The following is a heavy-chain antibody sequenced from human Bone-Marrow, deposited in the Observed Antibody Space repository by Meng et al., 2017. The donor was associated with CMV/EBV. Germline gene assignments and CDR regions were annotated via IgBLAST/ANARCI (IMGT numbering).Heavy chain of an antibody. CDR3: STEEHYDDNNKIDY. CDR1: GFTFGDYA. V-gene: IGHV3-49*04. CDR2: IRSKAYGGTT. J-gene: IGHJ4*02. D-gene: IGHD3-22*01. Sequence: GGSLGLPCTASGFTFGDYAMSWVRQAPGKGLEWVGFIRSKAYGGTTEYAASVKGRFTISRDDSKSIAYLQMNSLKTEDTAGYYFSTEEHYDDNNKIDYWGQGTMVTVSS.